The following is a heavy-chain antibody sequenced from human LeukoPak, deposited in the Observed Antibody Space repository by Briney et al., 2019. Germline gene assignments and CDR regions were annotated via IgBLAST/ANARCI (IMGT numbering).Heavy chain of an antibody. CDR1: GGSISIYY. V-gene: IGHV4-59*01. Sequence: PSETLSLTCTVSGGSISIYYWIWIRQPPGKGLEWIGYIYYSGSTNYNPSLKSRVTISVDTSKNQFSLKLSSVTAADTAVYYCAREGYGSGSYFWFDPWGQGTLVTVSS. D-gene: IGHD3-10*01. CDR2: IYYSGST. J-gene: IGHJ5*02. CDR3: AREGYGSGSYFWFDP.